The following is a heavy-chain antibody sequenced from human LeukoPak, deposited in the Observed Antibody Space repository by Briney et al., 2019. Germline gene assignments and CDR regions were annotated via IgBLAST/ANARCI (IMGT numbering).Heavy chain of an antibody. CDR1: GFALINYN. V-gene: IGHV3-11*01. J-gene: IGHJ4*02. Sequence: GGSLRPSCVASGFALINYNMIWVRQAPGKEPEWISILNPTATSVMYADSLKGRFSVSRDNAKNTFFLHMNRLTVEDTAMYYCARDRGWIRDYWGRGTPVTVSS. CDR2: LNPTATSV. D-gene: IGHD2-2*03. CDR3: ARDRGWIRDY.